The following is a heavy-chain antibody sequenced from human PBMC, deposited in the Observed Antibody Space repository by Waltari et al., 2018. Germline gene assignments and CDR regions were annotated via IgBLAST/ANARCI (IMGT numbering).Heavy chain of an antibody. Sequence: EVQLVESGGGLVQPGGSLRLSCAASGFTFSSSAMHWVRQAPGKGLEYVSAISSNGGSTYCANSVKGRFTISRDNSKNTLYLQMGSLRAEDMAVYYCARDLGLDYWGQGTLVTVSS. J-gene: IGHJ4*02. CDR1: GFTFSSSA. CDR3: ARDLGLDY. V-gene: IGHV3-64*01. CDR2: ISSNGGST. D-gene: IGHD3-16*01.